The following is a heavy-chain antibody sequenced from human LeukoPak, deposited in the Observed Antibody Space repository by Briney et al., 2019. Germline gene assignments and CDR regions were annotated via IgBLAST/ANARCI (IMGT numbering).Heavy chain of an antibody. Sequence: ASVKVSCKASGGTFSSYAISWVRQAPGQGLEWMGGIIPIFGTANYAQKFQGRVTITTDESTSTAYMELSSLRSEDTDVYYCAREADTAMYSWFDPWGQGTLVTVSS. CDR2: IIPIFGTA. D-gene: IGHD5-18*01. CDR3: AREADTAMYSWFDP. J-gene: IGHJ5*02. V-gene: IGHV1-69*05. CDR1: GGTFSSYA.